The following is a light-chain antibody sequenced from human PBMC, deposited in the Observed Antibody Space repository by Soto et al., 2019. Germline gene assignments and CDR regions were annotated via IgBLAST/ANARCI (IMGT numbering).Light chain of an antibody. J-gene: IGKJ1*01. Sequence: VFSQSPGRVSLSPGERATLSCRASQSVPSTYFAWYQQKPGQPPRLLISGAFKRATGIPDRFSGSGSGTEFTLTISRMESEDFAVYCCQQYGSSTRTFGQGTKVDIK. CDR1: QSVPSTY. V-gene: IGKV3-20*01. CDR2: GAF. CDR3: QQYGSSTRT.